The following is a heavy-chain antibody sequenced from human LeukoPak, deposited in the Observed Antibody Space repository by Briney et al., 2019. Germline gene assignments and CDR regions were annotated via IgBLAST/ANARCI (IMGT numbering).Heavy chain of an antibody. J-gene: IGHJ4*02. CDR3: AGYAITVTTNDY. CDR1: GGSISGYY. V-gene: IGHV4-59*08. D-gene: IGHD5-12*01. CDR2: IYYSGST. Sequence: PSETLSLTCTVSGGSISGYYWSWIRHPPGKGLEWIGFIYYSGSTNYNPSLKSRVTISVDTSKNQFSLKLSSVSAADTAVYYCAGYAITVTTNDYWGQGTLVTVSS.